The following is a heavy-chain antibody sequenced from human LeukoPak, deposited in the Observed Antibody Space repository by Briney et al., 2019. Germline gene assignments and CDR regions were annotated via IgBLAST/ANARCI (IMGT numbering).Heavy chain of an antibody. CDR2: ISWNSGSI. CDR3: AYGSGTD. CDR1: GFTFDDYA. Sequence: GGSLRLSCAASGFTFDDYAMHWVRHAPGKGLEWVSGISWNSGSIGYADSVKGRFTISRDNAKSSLYLQMNSLRAEDTALYYCAYGSGTDWGQGTLVTVSS. V-gene: IGHV3-9*01. D-gene: IGHD3-10*01. J-gene: IGHJ4*02.